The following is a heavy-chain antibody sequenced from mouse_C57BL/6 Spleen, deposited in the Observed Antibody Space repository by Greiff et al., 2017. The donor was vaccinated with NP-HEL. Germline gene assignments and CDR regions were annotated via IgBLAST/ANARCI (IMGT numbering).Heavy chain of an antibody. V-gene: IGHV1-42*01. D-gene: IGHD2-3*01. CDR2: INPSTGGT. CDR3: ARSFYDGYSY. CDR1: GYSFTGYY. Sequence: VQLQQSGPELVKPGASVKISCKASGYSFTGYYMNWVKQSPEKSLEWIGEINPSTGGTTYNQKFKAKATLTVDKSSSTAYMQLKSLTSEDSAVYYCARSFYDGYSYWGQGTTLTVSS. J-gene: IGHJ2*01.